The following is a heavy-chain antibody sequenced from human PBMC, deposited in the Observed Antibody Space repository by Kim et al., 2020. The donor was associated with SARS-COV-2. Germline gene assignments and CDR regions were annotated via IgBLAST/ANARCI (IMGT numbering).Heavy chain of an antibody. CDR2: IYWDDDK. V-gene: IGHV2-5*02. CDR1: GFSLSTSGVG. Sequence: SGPTLVNPTQTLTLTCTFSGFSLSTSGVGVGWIRQPPGKALEWLALIYWDDDKRYSPSLKSRLTITKDTSKNQVVLTMTNMDPVDTATYYCASTTVTYYYDSSGYYPLPFFDYWGQGTLVTVSS. CDR3: ASTTVTYYYDSSGYYPLPFFDY. J-gene: IGHJ4*02. D-gene: IGHD3-22*01.